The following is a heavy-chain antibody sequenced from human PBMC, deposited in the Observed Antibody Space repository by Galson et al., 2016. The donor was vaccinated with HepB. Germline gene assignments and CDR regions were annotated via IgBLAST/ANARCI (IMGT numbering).Heavy chain of an antibody. CDR1: GFSVSKNY. CDR2: IYTTGET. V-gene: IGHV3-53*01. Sequence: SLRLSCAASGFSVSKNYIMWVRQAPGRGLKWVSVIYTTGETYYEDSVKGRFTISRDDSKNMVYLHMNSVRADDSAHYFCARELDINYSGMDFWGRGTTVIVSS. J-gene: IGHJ6*02. CDR3: ARELDINYSGMDF. D-gene: IGHD5-12*01.